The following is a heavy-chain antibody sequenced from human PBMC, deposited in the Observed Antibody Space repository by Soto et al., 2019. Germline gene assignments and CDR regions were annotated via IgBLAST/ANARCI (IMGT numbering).Heavy chain of an antibody. CDR2: IYPGDSDT. J-gene: IGHJ4*02. D-gene: IGHD3-22*01. CDR3: ARLFPFTSSGYYHPGGTFDY. Sequence: PGESLKISCKGSGYSFTSCWIGWVRQMPGKGLEWMGIIYPGDSDTRYSPSFQGQVTISADKSISTAYLQWSSLKASDTAMYYCARLFPFTSSGYYHPGGTFDYWGQGTLVTVSS. V-gene: IGHV5-51*01. CDR1: GYSFTSCW.